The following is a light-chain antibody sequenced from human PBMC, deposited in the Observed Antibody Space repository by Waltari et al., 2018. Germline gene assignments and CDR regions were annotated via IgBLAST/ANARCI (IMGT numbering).Light chain of an antibody. J-gene: IGLJ1*01. CDR2: EVS. V-gene: IGLV2-23*02. CDR3: CAFAGRGFYV. Sequence: SAPTQPASLSGSPGPSITISCTEISSAVASYPILSWYQRHPGGAPKFLIYEVSKRPSGVSTRFSGSKSGKTASLTISGLQAEDEAEYYCCAFAGRGFYVFGTGTRVTVL. CDR1: SSAVASYPI.